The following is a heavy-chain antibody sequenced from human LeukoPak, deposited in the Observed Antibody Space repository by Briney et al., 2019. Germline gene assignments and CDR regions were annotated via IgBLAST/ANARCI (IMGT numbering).Heavy chain of an antibody. CDR2: IRYDGSNK. CDR1: GFTFSSYG. CDR3: ARDGPGLGTNAFDV. Sequence: GGSLRLSCAASGFTFSSYGMHWVRQAPGKGLEWVAFIRYDGSNKYYADSVKGRFTISRDNSKNTLYLQMNSLTTEDTAVYYCARDGPGLGTNAFDVWGQGTMVSVSS. D-gene: IGHD7-27*01. J-gene: IGHJ3*01. V-gene: IGHV3-30*02.